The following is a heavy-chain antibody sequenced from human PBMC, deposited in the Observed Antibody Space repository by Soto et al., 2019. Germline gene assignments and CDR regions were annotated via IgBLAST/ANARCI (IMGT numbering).Heavy chain of an antibody. D-gene: IGHD1-7*01. J-gene: IGHJ6*02. Sequence: ASVKVSCKASGGTFSSYAISWVRQAPGQGLEWMGGIIPILGIANYAQKFQDRVTITADKSTSTAYMELSSLRSEDTAVYYCARGGSGGTTYYYYYGMDVWGQGTTVTVSS. CDR2: IIPILGIA. CDR3: ARGGSGGTTYYYYYGMDV. CDR1: GGTFSSYA. V-gene: IGHV1-69*10.